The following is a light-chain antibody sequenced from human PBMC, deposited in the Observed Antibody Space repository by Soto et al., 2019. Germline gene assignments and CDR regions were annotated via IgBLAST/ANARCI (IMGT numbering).Light chain of an antibody. Sequence: DIQMTQSPSSLSASVGYRVTTTSRASQDISNSLVWYQQKPGKVPKLLIYTASTLQSGVPSRFSGSGSGTDFTLTISSLQPEDVATYYCKKFNSPPLTFGGGTKVDIK. J-gene: IGKJ4*01. V-gene: IGKV1-27*01. CDR2: TAS. CDR3: KKFNSPPLT. CDR1: QDISNS.